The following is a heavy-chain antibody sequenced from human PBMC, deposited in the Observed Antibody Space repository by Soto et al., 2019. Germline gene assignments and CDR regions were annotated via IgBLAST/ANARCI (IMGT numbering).Heavy chain of an antibody. CDR3: ASSVMFGVRPWGFES. V-gene: IGHV4-59*01. Sequence: SETRSLTCTVSSGSMSTYYWSWIRQPPGKGLERIGYIHYSGSTIYKPSLKSRVTISVDTSKKQFALNLNSVTTAATAVLYCASSVMFGVRPWGFESRGPATLLSFSS. CDR2: IHYSGST. D-gene: IGHD3-3*01. J-gene: IGHJ5*01. CDR1: SGSMSTYY.